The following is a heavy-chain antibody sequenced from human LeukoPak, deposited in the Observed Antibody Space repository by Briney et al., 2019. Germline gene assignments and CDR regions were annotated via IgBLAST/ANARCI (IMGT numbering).Heavy chain of an antibody. D-gene: IGHD3-22*01. J-gene: IGHJ4*02. CDR3: TKAALYYDTSGYYPYYFDY. CDR2: ISGSGGST. CDR1: GFTFSSYA. V-gene: IGHV3-23*01. Sequence: GGSLRLSCAASGFTFSSYAMSWVRQAPGKGLGWVSAISGSGGSTYYADSVKGRFTISRDNSKNTLYLQMNSLRAEDTAVYYCTKAALYYDTSGYYPYYFDYWGQGTLVTVSS.